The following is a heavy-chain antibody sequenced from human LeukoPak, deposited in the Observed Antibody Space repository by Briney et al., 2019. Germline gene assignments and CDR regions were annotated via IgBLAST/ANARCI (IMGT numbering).Heavy chain of an antibody. CDR2: INHSGST. CDR1: GGSFSGYY. V-gene: IGHV4-34*01. J-gene: IGHJ5*02. D-gene: IGHD6-19*01. Sequence: SETLSLTCAVYGGSFSGYYWSWIRQPPGKGLEWIGEINHSGSTNYNPSLKSRVTISVDTSKNQFSLKLSSVTAADTAVYYCARGIIAVVGTRLVKNWFDPWGQGTLVTVSS. CDR3: ARGIIAVVGTRLVKNWFDP.